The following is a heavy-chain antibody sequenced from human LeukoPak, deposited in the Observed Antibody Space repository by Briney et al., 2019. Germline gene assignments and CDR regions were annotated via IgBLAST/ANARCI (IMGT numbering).Heavy chain of an antibody. J-gene: IGHJ4*02. V-gene: IGHV3-23*01. D-gene: IGHD5-18*01. CDR1: GFTFSTSA. CDR3: AKDLRGYTYDAFDY. Sequence: PGGSLRLSCVVSGFTFSTSAMSWVRQAPGKGLEWVSGISESGGSTYYADSVKGRFTSSRDNSKNTLYLQMNSLRAEDTAVYYCAKDLRGYTYDAFDYWGQGTLVTVSS. CDR2: ISESGGST.